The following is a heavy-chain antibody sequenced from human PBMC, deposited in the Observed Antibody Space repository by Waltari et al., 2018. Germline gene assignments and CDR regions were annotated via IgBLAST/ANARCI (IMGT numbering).Heavy chain of an antibody. Sequence: EVQVVESGGGLVQPGGSLRLSCAASGFTFSSSCMTWVRQAPGKGLERVAKIRTDGSETYYVDSVKGRFTISRDNTKNSLYLQMSSLRAEDTAVYYCAIGGVETSWYWRYWGQGTLVTVSS. D-gene: IGHD6-13*01. J-gene: IGHJ4*02. CDR2: IRTDGSET. V-gene: IGHV3-7*01. CDR1: GFTFSSSC. CDR3: AIGGVETSWYWRY.